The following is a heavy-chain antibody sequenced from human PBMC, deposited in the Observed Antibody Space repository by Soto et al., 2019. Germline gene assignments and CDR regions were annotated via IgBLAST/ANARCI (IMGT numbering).Heavy chain of an antibody. CDR3: VKDDGGYPSTAPH. CDR2: MSGSGDRT. CDR1: GITISNYP. V-gene: IGHV3-23*01. Sequence: EVQLLESGGGLVQPGGSLRLSCAASGITISNYPMSWVRQAPGKGLDWVSGMSGSGDRTYYADSAKGRFTISKDISRNSLSLQLDSLGVEETAVYFCVKDDGGYPSTAPHWGQGTLVTVSS. J-gene: IGHJ4*02. D-gene: IGHD3-22*01.